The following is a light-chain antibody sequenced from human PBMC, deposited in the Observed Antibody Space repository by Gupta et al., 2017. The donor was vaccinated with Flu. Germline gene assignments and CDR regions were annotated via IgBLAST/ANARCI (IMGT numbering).Light chain of an antibody. CDR2: GTN. Sequence: QTVVTQESSFSVSPGGTVTLTCGLNSGSVSSTYYPSWYQQTPGQAPRTLIYGTNSRSSGVPDRFSGSILGNKAALTITGAQADDESDYYCVLYMGGGYVFGTGTKVTVL. CDR3: VLYMGGGYV. CDR1: SGSVSSTYY. J-gene: IGLJ1*01. V-gene: IGLV8-61*01.